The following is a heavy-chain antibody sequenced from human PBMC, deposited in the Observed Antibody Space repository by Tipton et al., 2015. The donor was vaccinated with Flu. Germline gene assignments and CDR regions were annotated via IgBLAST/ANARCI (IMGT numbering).Heavy chain of an antibody. CDR3: ATPTADFDL. CDR1: GFRFSRFG. Sequence: RSLRLSCAASGFRFSRFGMHWVRQAPGEGLEWVAAIWFDGSKKYYADSVKGRFTVSRDNSQSTLSLQMNSLRVEDTATYYCATPTADFDLWGRGTLVIVSS. V-gene: IGHV3-33*01. J-gene: IGHJ2*01. CDR2: IWFDGSKK. D-gene: IGHD1-1*01.